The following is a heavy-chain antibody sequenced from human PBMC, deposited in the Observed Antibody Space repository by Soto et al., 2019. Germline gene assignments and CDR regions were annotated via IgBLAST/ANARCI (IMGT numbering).Heavy chain of an antibody. D-gene: IGHD3-10*01. J-gene: IGHJ4*02. CDR3: AKDLDYHASGSYCDY. CDR2: ISYDGSNK. CDR1: GFTFSNYG. V-gene: IGHV3-30*18. Sequence: QVQLVESGGGVVQPGRSQRLSCAASGFTFSNYGMHWVRQAPGKGLEWVAVISYDGSNKYYADSVKGRFTISRGNSKNTLYLQMNSLRAEDTAVYFCAKDLDYHASGSYCDYWGQGTLVTVSS.